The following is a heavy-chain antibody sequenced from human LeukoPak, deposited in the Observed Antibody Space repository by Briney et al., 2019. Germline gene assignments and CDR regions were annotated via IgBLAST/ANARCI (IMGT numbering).Heavy chain of an antibody. Sequence: GGSLRLSCAASGFTFGTYWMHWVRQAPGKGLVWVSRISTDEISTAYADSVKGRFTISRDNARNTLSLQVNSLRAEDTAVYYCARQSTNKPIDYWGQGTLVTVSS. D-gene: IGHD2-2*01. CDR2: ISTDEIST. CDR3: ARQSTNKPIDY. V-gene: IGHV3-74*01. CDR1: GFTFGTYW. J-gene: IGHJ4*02.